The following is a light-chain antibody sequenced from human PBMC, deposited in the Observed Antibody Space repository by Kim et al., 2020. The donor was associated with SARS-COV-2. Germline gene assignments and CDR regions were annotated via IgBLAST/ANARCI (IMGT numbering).Light chain of an antibody. Sequence: ASVGDRVTITCRASQYISNYLAWFQLKPGKAPKLLIYAASALQPGVPSRFSGSGSGTGFTLTVTSLQPEDVATYYCQKCDSAPWTFGQGTKVDIK. CDR2: AAS. CDR1: QYISNY. CDR3: QKCDSAPWT. V-gene: IGKV1-27*01. J-gene: IGKJ1*01.